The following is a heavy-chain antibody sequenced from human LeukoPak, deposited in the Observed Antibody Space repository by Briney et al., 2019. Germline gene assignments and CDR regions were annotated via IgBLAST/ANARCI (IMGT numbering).Heavy chain of an antibody. CDR2: IKRDGSEK. D-gene: IGHD6-13*01. CDR1: GFTFTDYW. V-gene: IGHV3-7*01. CDR3: ARGRGSWYGVYFDY. Sequence: GGSLRLSCAASGFTFTDYWMSWVRQAPGKGLEWVANIKRDGSEKYYVDSVKGRFAISRDNAKDSLYLQMNSLRTEDTAVYYCARGRGSWYGVYFDYWGQGTLVTVSS. J-gene: IGHJ4*02.